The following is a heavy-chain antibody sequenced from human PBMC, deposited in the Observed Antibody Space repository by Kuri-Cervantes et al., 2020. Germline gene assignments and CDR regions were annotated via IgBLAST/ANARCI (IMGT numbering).Heavy chain of an antibody. CDR3: ALGATSYYYMDV. D-gene: IGHD1-26*01. CDR2: LYYSGSA. CDR1: GGSVSSGIYY. V-gene: IGHV4-61*01. J-gene: IGHJ6*03. Sequence: ESLKISCTVSGGSVSSGIYYWSWIRQPQGKGLEWLGYLYYSGSANYNPSLKSRVTISIDTSKNQFSLKLTSVTAADTAVYYCALGATSYYYMDVLGKGTTVTVSS.